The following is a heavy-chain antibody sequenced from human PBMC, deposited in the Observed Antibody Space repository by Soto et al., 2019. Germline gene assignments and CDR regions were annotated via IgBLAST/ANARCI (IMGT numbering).Heavy chain of an antibody. V-gene: IGHV3-21*01. CDR1: GFTFSSYS. J-gene: IGHJ4*02. CDR2: ISSSSSYI. Sequence: GGSLRLSCAASGFTFSSYSMNWVRQAPGKGLEWVSSISSSSSYIYYADSAKGRFTISRDNAKNSLYLQMNSLRAEDTAVYYCARDKGYSYGYSHWGQGPLVTVSS. CDR3: ARDKGYSYGYSH. D-gene: IGHD5-18*01.